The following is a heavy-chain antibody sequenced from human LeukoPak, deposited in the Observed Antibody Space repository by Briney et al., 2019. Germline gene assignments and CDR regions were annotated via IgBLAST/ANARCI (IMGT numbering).Heavy chain of an antibody. D-gene: IGHD3-9*01. CDR1: GGPISSGDYY. CDR2: TYYSGST. J-gene: IGHJ3*02. V-gene: IGHV4-31*03. Sequence: PSETLSLTCTVSGGPISSGDYYWSWIRQHPGKGLEWIGNTYYSGSTYYNPSLKSRVAISVDTSKNQFSLKLSSVTAADTAVYYCARRILTDYDDAFDIWGQGTMVTVSS. CDR3: ARRILTDYDDAFDI.